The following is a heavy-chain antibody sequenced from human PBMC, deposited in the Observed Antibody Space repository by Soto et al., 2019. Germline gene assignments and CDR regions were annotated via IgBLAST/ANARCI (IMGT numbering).Heavy chain of an antibody. V-gene: IGHV4-31*03. J-gene: IGHJ6*02. CDR1: GGSISSGGYY. D-gene: IGHD3-22*01. CDR2: IYYSGST. CDR3: ARDGHSYDSSDNGMDV. Sequence: SETLSLTCTVSGGSISSGGYYWSWIRQHPGKGLEWIGYIYYSGSTYYNPSLKRRVTISVDTSKNQFSLKLSSVTAADTAVYYCARDGHSYDSSDNGMDVRGQGTTVPV.